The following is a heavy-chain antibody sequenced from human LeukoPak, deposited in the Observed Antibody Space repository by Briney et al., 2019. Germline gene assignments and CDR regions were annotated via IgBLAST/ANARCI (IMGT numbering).Heavy chain of an antibody. J-gene: IGHJ4*02. CDR2: IHNSGRT. CDR1: GGSISSYY. Sequence: PSETLSLSCTVSGGSISSYYWTWIRQPPGKGLEWIGYIHNSGRTNYNPSLKSRVTGFVDTSKNQVSLRLSSVTAADTAVYYCARHGTISSESYFDYWGQGALVTVSS. CDR3: ARHGTISSESYFDY. V-gene: IGHV4-59*08. D-gene: IGHD1-14*01.